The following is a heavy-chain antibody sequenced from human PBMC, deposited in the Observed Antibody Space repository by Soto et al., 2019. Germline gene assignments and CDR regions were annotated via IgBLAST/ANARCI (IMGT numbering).Heavy chain of an antibody. D-gene: IGHD2-21*02. CDR3: ARVGEDRVVTGNWYFDL. CDR2: IYDSGST. V-gene: IGHV4-59*13. J-gene: IGHJ2*01. CDR1: GGSLSNYY. Sequence: QVQLQESGPGLVKPSETLSLTCAVSGGSLSNYYWSWIRQPPGKGLGWFGYIYDSGSTNYNPSLKSRVTISIDTSKNQFSLKLTSVTAADTAVYYCARVGEDRVVTGNWYFDLWGRGSLVTVSS.